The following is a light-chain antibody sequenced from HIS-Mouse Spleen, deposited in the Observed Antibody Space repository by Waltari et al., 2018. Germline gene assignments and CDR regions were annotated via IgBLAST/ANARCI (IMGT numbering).Light chain of an antibody. CDR3: QGWDSSSDHVV. Sequence: SYVLTQPPSVSVAPGKTARITCRGNNSGSKSVHWYQQKPGQAPVLLVYDESDRPAVIPGRFSGSNCRNTATLTISRVEAGDEADYYCQGWDSSSDHVVFGGGTKLTVL. J-gene: IGLJ2*01. V-gene: IGLV3-21*03. CDR1: NSGSKS. CDR2: DES.